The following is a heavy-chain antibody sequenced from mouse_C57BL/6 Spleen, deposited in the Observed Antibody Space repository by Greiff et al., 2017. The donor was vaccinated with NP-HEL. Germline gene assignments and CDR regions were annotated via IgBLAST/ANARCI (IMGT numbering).Heavy chain of an antibody. V-gene: IGHV1-82*01. J-gene: IGHJ2*01. CDR1: GYAFSSSW. CDR2: IYPGDEDT. D-gene: IGHD1-1*01. Sequence: QVQLKESGPELVKPGASVKISCKASGYAFSSSWMNWVKQRPGKGLEWIGRIYPGDEDTNYNGKFKGKATLTADKSSSTAYMQLSSLTSEDSAVYFCARGELLGDFDYWGQGTTLTVSS. CDR3: ARGELLGDFDY.